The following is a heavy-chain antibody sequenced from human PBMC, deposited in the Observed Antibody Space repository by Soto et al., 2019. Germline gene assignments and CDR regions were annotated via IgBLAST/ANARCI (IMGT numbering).Heavy chain of an antibody. D-gene: IGHD4-17*01. CDR2: IWYDGSKK. Sequence: QVQLVESGGGVVQPGRSLRLSCAASGFTFSSYGMHWVRQAPGKGLEWVAVIWYDGSKKYYADSVKGRFTISRDNSKNTLYLQMNSLRAEDTAVYYCARGLMTTVTTEEYYFDYWGQGTLVTVSS. CDR3: ARGLMTTVTTEEYYFDY. V-gene: IGHV3-33*01. J-gene: IGHJ4*02. CDR1: GFTFSSYG.